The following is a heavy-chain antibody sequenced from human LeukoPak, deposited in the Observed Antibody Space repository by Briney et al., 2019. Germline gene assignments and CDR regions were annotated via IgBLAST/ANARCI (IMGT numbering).Heavy chain of an antibody. V-gene: IGHV3-48*04. D-gene: IGHD3-10*01. CDR1: GFTFSSYS. CDR3: ARRVNGPEFGELFYYYFDY. J-gene: IGHJ4*02. Sequence: GGSLRLSCAASGFTFSSYSMNWVRQAPGKGLEWVSYISSSSSTIYYADSVKGRFTISRDNAKNSLYLQMNSLRAEDTAVYYCARRVNGPEFGELFYYYFDYWGQGTLVTVSS. CDR2: ISSSSSTI.